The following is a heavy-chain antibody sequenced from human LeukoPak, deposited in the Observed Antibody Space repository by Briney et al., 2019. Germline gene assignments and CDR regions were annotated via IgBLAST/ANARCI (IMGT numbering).Heavy chain of an antibody. Sequence: GASVKVSCKASGYTFTSYYMHWVRQAPGQGLEWMGWISSYNGNTNYAQKLQGRVTMTTDTSTSTAYMELRSLRSDDTAVYYCARGPSSGWHKADYWGQGTLVTVSS. CDR3: ARGPSSGWHKADY. CDR1: GYTFTSYY. J-gene: IGHJ4*02. V-gene: IGHV1-18*04. CDR2: ISSYNGNT. D-gene: IGHD6-19*01.